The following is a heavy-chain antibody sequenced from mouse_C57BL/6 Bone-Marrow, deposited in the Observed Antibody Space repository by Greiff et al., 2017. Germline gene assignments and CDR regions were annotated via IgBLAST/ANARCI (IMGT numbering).Heavy chain of an antibody. D-gene: IGHD2-3*01. Sequence: DVKLVESGGDLVKPGGSLKLSCAASGFTFSSYGMSWVRQTPDKRLEWVATISSGGSYTYYPDSVKGRFTISRDNAKNTLYLQMSSLTSEDTAMYYCARGYDGYYPRYAMDYWGQGTSVTVSS. CDR2: ISSGGSYT. V-gene: IGHV5-6*02. CDR1: GFTFSSYG. J-gene: IGHJ4*01. CDR3: ARGYDGYYPRYAMDY.